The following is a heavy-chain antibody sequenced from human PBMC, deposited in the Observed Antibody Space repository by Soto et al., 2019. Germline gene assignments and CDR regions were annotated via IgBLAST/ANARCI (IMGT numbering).Heavy chain of an antibody. Sequence: SVKVSCKASGRTFSSCAISWVRQAPGQGLEWMGGIIPIFGTANYAQKFQGRVTITADESTSTAYMELSSLRSEDTAVYYCAKSLIVVVVAAPYGMDVWGQGTTVTVSS. D-gene: IGHD2-15*01. V-gene: IGHV1-69*13. CDR2: IIPIFGTA. CDR1: GRTFSSCA. CDR3: AKSLIVVVVAAPYGMDV. J-gene: IGHJ6*02.